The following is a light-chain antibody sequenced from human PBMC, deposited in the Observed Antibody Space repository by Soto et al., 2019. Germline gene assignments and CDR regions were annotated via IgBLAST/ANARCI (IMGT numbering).Light chain of an antibody. V-gene: IGLV2-14*01. J-gene: IGLJ1*01. Sequence: QSALTQPASVSGSPGQSITISCTGNSSDVGGYNYVSWYQQHPGKAPKLMIYEVSNRPSGVSNRFSGSKSGNTASLTISGLQAEDEADYYCNSYTSSSTLFVFGTGTKLTVL. CDR2: EVS. CDR1: SSDVGGYNY. CDR3: NSYTSSSTLFV.